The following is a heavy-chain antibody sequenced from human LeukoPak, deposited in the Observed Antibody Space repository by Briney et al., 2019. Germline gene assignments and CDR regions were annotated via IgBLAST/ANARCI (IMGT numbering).Heavy chain of an antibody. CDR3: ARAGYQLPFDY. D-gene: IGHD2-2*01. Sequence: SETLSLTCTVSGGSISSGSYYWSWIRQPAGKGLEWIGRIYTSGSTNYNPSLKSRVTISVDTSKNQFSLKLSSVTAADTAVYYCARAGYQLPFDYWGQGTLVTVSS. J-gene: IGHJ4*02. CDR2: IYTSGST. V-gene: IGHV4-61*02. CDR1: GGSISSGSYY.